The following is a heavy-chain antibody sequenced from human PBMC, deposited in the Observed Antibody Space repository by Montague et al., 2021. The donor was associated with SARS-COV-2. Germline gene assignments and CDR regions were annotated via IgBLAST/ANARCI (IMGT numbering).Heavy chain of an antibody. D-gene: IGHD6-19*01. CDR3: VTPGKTAVAGQFDY. CDR1: GGSIRSTTFY. CDR2: IYEGDTT. V-gene: IGHV4-39*07. J-gene: IGHJ4*02. Sequence: SETLSLTCTVSGGSIRSTTFYWGWIRQSPGKGLEWIRYIYEGDTTYYXPSLKSRVAISLDTPNNQFSLRITSLIVADTAIYYCVTPGKTAVAGQFDYWGPGILVTVSS.